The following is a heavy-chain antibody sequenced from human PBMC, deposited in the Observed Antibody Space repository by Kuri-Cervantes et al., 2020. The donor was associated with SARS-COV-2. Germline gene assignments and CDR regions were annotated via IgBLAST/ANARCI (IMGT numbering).Heavy chain of an antibody. CDR3: ARDRLVWYESMVRGVDDGMDV. J-gene: IGHJ6*02. Sequence: GGSLRLSCAASGFTFSSYWMHWVRQAPGKGLVWVSRINSDGSSTSYADSVKGRFTISRDNSKNTLYLQMNSLRAEDTAVYYCARDRLVWYESMVRGVDDGMDVWGQGTTVTVSS. CDR2: INSDGSST. D-gene: IGHD3-10*01. V-gene: IGHV3-74*01. CDR1: GFTFSSYW.